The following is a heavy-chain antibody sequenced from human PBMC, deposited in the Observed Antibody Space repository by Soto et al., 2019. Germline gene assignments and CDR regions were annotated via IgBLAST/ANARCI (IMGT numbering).Heavy chain of an antibody. J-gene: IGHJ4*02. D-gene: IGHD3-10*01. CDR3: ARAPLIKSAEVKSFVDF. V-gene: IGHV4-34*01. CDR1: GGSFSDHY. CDR2: IHHSGRS. Sequence: PSETLSLTCAVSGGSFSDHYWTWIRQPPDKGMEWIGEIHHSGRSHYNPSFKSRATISLDTSKNQFSLHLRSVTAADTALYYCARAPLIKSAEVKSFVDFWGQGTLVTVSS.